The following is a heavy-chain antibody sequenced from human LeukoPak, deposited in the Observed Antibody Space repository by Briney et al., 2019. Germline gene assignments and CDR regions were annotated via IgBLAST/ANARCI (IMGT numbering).Heavy chain of an antibody. V-gene: IGHV1-8*01. CDR1: GYTFTSYD. D-gene: IGHD3-22*01. CDR3: ASAEYYYDSSGYYFDY. J-gene: IGHJ4*02. Sequence: ASVKVSCKASGYTFTSYDINWVRQATGQGLEWMGWMNPNSGNTGYAQKFQGRVTITADKSTSTAYMELSSLRSEDTAVYYCASAEYYYDSSGYYFDYWGQGTLVTVSS. CDR2: MNPNSGNT.